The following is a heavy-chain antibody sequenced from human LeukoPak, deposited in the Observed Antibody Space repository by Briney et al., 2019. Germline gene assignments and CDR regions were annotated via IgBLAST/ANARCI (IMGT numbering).Heavy chain of an antibody. D-gene: IGHD5-24*01. CDR3: ARGRRDGYTLYYMDV. Sequence: SETLSLTCTVSGGSITSSSYYWGWIRQPPGKGLEWIGTIYYSGSTYYNPSVKGRVTISVDTSKNQFSLKLSSVTAADTAVYYCARGRRDGYTLYYMDVWGKGTTVTISS. J-gene: IGHJ6*03. V-gene: IGHV4-39*01. CDR1: GGSITSSSYY. CDR2: IYYSGST.